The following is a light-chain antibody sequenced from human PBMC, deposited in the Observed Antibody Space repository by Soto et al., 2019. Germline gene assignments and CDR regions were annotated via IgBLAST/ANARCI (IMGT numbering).Light chain of an antibody. J-gene: IGKJ1*01. CDR3: QQYGTSPLT. Sequence: FVLTQSPGTLSLSPGERATLSCRASQSVSSNYLAWYQQKPGQAPRLLIYGASTRATGIPDRFSGSGSGTDFTLTVSRLEPEDFAVYYCQQYGTSPLTFGQGTKVEVK. CDR1: QSVSSNY. CDR2: GAS. V-gene: IGKV3-20*01.